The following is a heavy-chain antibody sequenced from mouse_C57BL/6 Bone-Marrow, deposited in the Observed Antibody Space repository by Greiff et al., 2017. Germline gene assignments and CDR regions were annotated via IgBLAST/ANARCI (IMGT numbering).Heavy chain of an antibody. D-gene: IGHD4-1*01. J-gene: IGHJ3*01. CDR3: TRTGTGLAY. CDR2: IRLKSDNYAT. CDR1: GFTFSNYW. Sequence: EVQVVESGGGLVQPGGSMKLSCVASGFTFSNYWMNWVPQSPEKGLEWVAQIRLKSDNYATHYAESVKGRFTISRDDSKSSVYLQMNNLRAEDTGIYYCTRTGTGLAYWGQGTLVTVSA. V-gene: IGHV6-3*01.